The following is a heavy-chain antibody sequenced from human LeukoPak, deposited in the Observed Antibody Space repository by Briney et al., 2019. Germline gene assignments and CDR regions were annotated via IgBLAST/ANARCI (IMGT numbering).Heavy chain of an antibody. CDR3: ASMGVVPGR. CDR2: IYHSGST. Sequence: SETLSLTCTVSGGSISSGGYYWSWIRQPPGKGLEWIGYIYHSGSTYYNPSLKSRVTISVDRSKNQFSLKLSSMTAADTAVYYCASMGVVPGRWGQGTLVTVSS. D-gene: IGHD2-2*01. J-gene: IGHJ4*02. CDR1: GGSISSGGYY. V-gene: IGHV4-30-2*01.